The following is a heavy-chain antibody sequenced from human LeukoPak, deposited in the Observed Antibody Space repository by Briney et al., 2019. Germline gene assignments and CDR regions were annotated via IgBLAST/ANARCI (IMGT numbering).Heavy chain of an antibody. D-gene: IGHD5-24*01. CDR2: INPNSGGT. CDR1: GYTFTCYY. CDR3: ARAEMATIGDFDY. J-gene: IGHJ4*02. V-gene: IGHV1-2*02. Sequence: GASVKVSCKASGYTFTCYYMHWVRQAPGQGLEWMGWINPNSGGTNYAQKFQGRVTMTRDTSISTAYMELSRLRSDDTAVYYCARAEMATIGDFDYWGQGTLVTVSS.